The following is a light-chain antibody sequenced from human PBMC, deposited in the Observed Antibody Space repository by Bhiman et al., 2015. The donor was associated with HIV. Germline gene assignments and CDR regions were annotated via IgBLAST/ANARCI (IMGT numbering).Light chain of an antibody. CDR1: SRDVGYYDF. CDR3: AAWDDSLSGHVV. J-gene: IGLJ2*01. Sequence: QSALTQPPSASGSPGQSVTISCTGTSRDVGYYDFVSWYQQHPGKAPKLMIYAVNERPSGVPDRFSGSKSGTSASLAISGLRSEDEADYYCAAWDDSLSGHVVFGGGTKLTVL. V-gene: IGLV2-8*01. CDR2: AVN.